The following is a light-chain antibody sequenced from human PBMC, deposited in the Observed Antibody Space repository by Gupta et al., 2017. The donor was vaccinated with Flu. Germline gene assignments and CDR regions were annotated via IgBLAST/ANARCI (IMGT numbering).Light chain of an antibody. V-gene: IGKV3-20*01. Sequence: EIVLTQSPGTLSLSPGERATLSCRASQSVSSSYLAWYQQKPGQAPRLLIYGASSRATGIPDRFSGSGSGTDFTLTISRLEPEDFAVYYCQQYGSSPSFGAGTEVEIK. CDR3: QQYGSSPS. CDR1: QSVSSSY. J-gene: IGKJ4*01. CDR2: GAS.